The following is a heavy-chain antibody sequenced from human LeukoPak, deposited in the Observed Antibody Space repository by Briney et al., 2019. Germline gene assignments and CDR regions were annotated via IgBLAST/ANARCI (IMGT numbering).Heavy chain of an antibody. CDR1: GDSVSSNSGA. CDR2: TYYRSKWYN. J-gene: IGHJ6*02. V-gene: IGHV6-1*01. D-gene: IGHD6-19*01. Sequence: SQTLSLTCAISGDSVSSNSGAWHWIRQSPSRGLEWLGRTYYRSKWYNDYAVSVKSRIIVNPDTSKNQFSLQLNSVTPEDTAVYYCVRQYSSGWTYYFGMDVWGQGTTVTVSS. CDR3: VRQYSSGWTYYFGMDV.